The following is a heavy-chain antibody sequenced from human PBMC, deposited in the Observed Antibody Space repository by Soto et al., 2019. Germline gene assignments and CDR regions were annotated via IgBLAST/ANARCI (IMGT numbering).Heavy chain of an antibody. CDR3: TRWSFGQLLFDS. D-gene: IGHD3-10*01. V-gene: IGHV1-18*01. J-gene: IGHJ4*02. Sequence: GASVKVSCKASGYIFTNYGFTWLRQAPGQGLEWMGWIRPNNGNTNYAQRFQGRVTMTTDTSTSTAYLELRSLTSDDTAVYYCTRWSFGQLLFDSWGQGTMVPVSS. CDR1: GYIFTNYG. CDR2: IRPNNGNT.